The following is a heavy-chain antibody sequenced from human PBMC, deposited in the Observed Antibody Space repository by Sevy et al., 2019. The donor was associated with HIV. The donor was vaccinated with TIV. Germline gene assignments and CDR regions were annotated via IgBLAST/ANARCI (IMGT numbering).Heavy chain of an antibody. J-gene: IGHJ4*02. CDR3: EAIATAGRDY. Sequence: GGSLRLSCAASGFIFSSYVMTWVRQAPGKGLEWVSTISGSGGSTYYADSVKGRFTISRDNSKKMLDLQMNSLRAEDTVVYYCEAIATAGRDYWGQGTLVTVSS. D-gene: IGHD6-13*01. V-gene: IGHV3-23*01. CDR2: ISGSGGST. CDR1: GFIFSSYV.